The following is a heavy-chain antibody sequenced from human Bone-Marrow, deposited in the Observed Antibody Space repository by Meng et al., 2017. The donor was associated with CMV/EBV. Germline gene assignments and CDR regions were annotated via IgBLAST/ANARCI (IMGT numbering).Heavy chain of an antibody. CDR1: GFTFSNYS. CDR3: ASKESYFYDSNYYGMDV. J-gene: IGHJ6*02. CDR2: ISSSSSYI. D-gene: IGHD3-22*01. V-gene: IGHV3-21*06. Sequence: GESLKISCAASGFTFSNYSMNWVRQAPGKGLEWVSSISSSSSYIYYADSVKGRFTISRDNAKNSLHLQMSSLRVEDTAVYYCASKESYFYDSNYYGMDVWGQGTTVTVSS.